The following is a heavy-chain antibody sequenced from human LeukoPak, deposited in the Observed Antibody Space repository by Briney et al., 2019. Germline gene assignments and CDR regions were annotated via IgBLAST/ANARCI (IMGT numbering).Heavy chain of an antibody. CDR3: ARQSGGWVNWLDP. CDR1: GGSISSSSYY. J-gene: IGHJ5*02. Sequence: PSETLSLTCTVSGGSISSSSYYWGWIRQPPGKGLEWIGTIYFSGSTSYTPSLKSRVTISVDTSKNQFSLKLTSVTAADTAVYYCARQSGGWVNWLDPWGQGTLVTVSS. V-gene: IGHV4-39*01. D-gene: IGHD4-23*01. CDR2: IYFSGST.